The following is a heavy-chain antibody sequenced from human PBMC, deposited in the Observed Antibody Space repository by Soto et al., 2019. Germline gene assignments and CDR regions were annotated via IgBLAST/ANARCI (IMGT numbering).Heavy chain of an antibody. Sequence: ASVKVSCKASGGTFSSYTISWVRQAPGQGLEWMGRIIPILGIANYAQKFQGRVTITADKSTSTAYMELSSLRSEDTAVYYCATVLRYLEAPFDYWGQGTLLTVSS. CDR1: GGTFSSYT. CDR2: IIPILGIA. D-gene: IGHD3-9*01. V-gene: IGHV1-69*02. J-gene: IGHJ4*02. CDR3: ATVLRYLEAPFDY.